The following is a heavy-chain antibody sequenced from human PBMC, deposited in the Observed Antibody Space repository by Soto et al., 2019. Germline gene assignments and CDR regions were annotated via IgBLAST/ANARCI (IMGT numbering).Heavy chain of an antibody. CDR1: GCTFNTYW. CDR2: IKPDGSEK. V-gene: IGHV3-7*04. Sequence: PGVSLRLSCAASGCTFNTYWMSWVRQAPGKGLEWVANIKPDGSEKWYVDSVKGRFTISRDNAKNSLYLQMNSLRAEDTAVYFCARGDYYDTSGPFSDAFDIWGQGTMVTVS. CDR3: ARGDYYDTSGPFSDAFDI. J-gene: IGHJ3*02. D-gene: IGHD3-22*01.